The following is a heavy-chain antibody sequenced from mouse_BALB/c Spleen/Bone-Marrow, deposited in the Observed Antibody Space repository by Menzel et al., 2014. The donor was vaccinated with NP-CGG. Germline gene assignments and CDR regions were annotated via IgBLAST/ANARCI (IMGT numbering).Heavy chain of an antibody. J-gene: IGHJ2*01. D-gene: IGHD2-1*01. V-gene: IGHV1-87*01. CDR2: IYPGDGYT. Sequence: VQLQESVAELARPGASVKLSSKASGYTFTSYWMQWVKQRPGQGLEWIGAIYPGDGYTRYTQKFKGKATLTADKSSSTAYMQLSSLVSEDAAVYHCARKNGNFDHWGQGTTLTVSS. CDR3: ARKNGNFDH. CDR1: GYTFTSYW.